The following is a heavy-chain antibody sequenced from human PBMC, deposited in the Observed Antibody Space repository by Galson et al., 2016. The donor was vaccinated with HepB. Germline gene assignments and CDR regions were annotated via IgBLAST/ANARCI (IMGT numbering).Heavy chain of an antibody. Sequence: SVKVSCKASGGSFASYTINWVRQAPGQGLEWMGWMNPNSGNTGYAQRLRGRIGMTSDASINTAYMELHSLRSEDTAVYYCARAIRNQLLSEYWGQGTLITVSS. CDR1: GGSFASYT. CDR2: MNPNSGNT. D-gene: IGHD1-14*01. V-gene: IGHV1-8*02. J-gene: IGHJ4*02. CDR3: ARAIRNQLLSEY.